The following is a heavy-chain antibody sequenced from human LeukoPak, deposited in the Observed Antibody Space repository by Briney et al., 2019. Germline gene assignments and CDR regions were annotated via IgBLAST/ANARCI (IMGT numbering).Heavy chain of an antibody. CDR3: ARRGQYYYDSTAYYYDDY. Sequence: ASAKVSCKASGYTFTSYGISWVRQAPGQGLEWMGWISAYNGNTNYAQKLQGRVTMTTDTSTSTAYMELRSLRSDDTAVYYCARRGQYYYDSTAYYYDDYWGQGTLVTVSS. CDR1: GYTFTSYG. CDR2: ISAYNGNT. V-gene: IGHV1-18*01. D-gene: IGHD3-22*01. J-gene: IGHJ4*02.